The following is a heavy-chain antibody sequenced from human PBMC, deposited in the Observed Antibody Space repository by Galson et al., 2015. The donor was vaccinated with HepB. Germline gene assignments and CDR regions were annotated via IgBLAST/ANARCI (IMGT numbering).Heavy chain of an antibody. CDR2: ISYDGSNK. D-gene: IGHD3-22*01. J-gene: IGHJ4*02. V-gene: IGHV3-30-3*01. CDR3: ARGDSSPGNDY. CDR1: GFTFSSYA. Sequence: SLRLSCAASGFTFSSYAMHWVRQAPGKGLEWVAVISYDGSNKYYADSVKGRFTISRDNSKNTLYLQVNSLRAEDTAVYYCARGDSSPGNDYWGQGTLVTVSS.